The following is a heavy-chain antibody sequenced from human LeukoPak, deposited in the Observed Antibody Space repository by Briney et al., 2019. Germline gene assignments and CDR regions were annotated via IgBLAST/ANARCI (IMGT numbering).Heavy chain of an antibody. CDR1: GYTFTSYY. J-gene: IGHJ4*02. CDR2: INPSGGST. V-gene: IGHV1-46*01. CDR3: AREGWTAMARGHFDY. Sequence: ASVKVSCKASGYTFTSYYMHWVRQAPGQGLEWMGIINPSGGSTSYAQKFQGRVTMTRDTSTSTVYMELSSLRSEDTAVYYCAREGWTAMARGHFDYWGQGTLVTVSS. D-gene: IGHD5-18*01.